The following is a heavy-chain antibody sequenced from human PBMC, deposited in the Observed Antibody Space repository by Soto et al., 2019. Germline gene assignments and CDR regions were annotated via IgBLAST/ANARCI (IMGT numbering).Heavy chain of an antibody. J-gene: IGHJ6*02. Sequence: QVQLQESGPGLVKPSQTLSLTCTVSGGSISSGGYYWSWIRQHPGKGLEWIGYIYYSGSTYYNPYLKSRVTISVDTSKNQFSLKLSSVTAADTAVYYCASGIVVVSYYYYGMDVWGQGTTVTVSS. D-gene: IGHD3-22*01. CDR2: IYYSGST. V-gene: IGHV4-31*03. CDR1: GGSISSGGYY. CDR3: ASGIVVVSYYYYGMDV.